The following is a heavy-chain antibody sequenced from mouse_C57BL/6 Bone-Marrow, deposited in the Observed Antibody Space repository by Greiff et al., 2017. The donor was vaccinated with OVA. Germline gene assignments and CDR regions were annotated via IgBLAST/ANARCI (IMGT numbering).Heavy chain of an antibody. D-gene: IGHD1-1*01. V-gene: IGHV1-19*01. CDR2: INPYNGGT. CDR3: ARDYYGSSYRGDY. Sequence: EVQLVESGPVLVKPGASVKMSCKASGYTFTDYYMNWVKQSHGKSLEWIGVINPYNGGTSYNQKFKGKATLTVDKSSSTAYMELNSLTSEDSAVYYCARDYYGSSYRGDYWGQGTTLTVSS. CDR1: GYTFTDYY. J-gene: IGHJ2*01.